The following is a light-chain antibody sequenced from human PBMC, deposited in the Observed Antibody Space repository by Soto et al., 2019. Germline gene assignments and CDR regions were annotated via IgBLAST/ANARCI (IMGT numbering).Light chain of an antibody. V-gene: IGKV3-20*01. CDR1: QSVSSSY. Sequence: EIVLTQSPGTLSLSPGERATLSCRAIQSVSSSYLAWYQQKPGQSPRLLIYGASSRATGIPDRFSGSGSGTDFTLTISRLEPEDFAVYYCQQYGISPQTFGQGTKVEIK. CDR3: QQYGISPQT. CDR2: GAS. J-gene: IGKJ1*01.